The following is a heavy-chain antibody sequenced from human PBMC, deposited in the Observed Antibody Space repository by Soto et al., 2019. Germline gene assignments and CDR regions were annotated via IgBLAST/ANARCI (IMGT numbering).Heavy chain of an antibody. CDR3: ARQFVVVPAAMWANYYYYGMDV. CDR2: IYPGDSDT. D-gene: IGHD2-2*01. Sequence: PGEPLKGSGKGSGYSFTSYWISWVRQMPGKGLEWMGIIYPGDSDTRYSPSFQGQVTISADKSISTAYLQWSSLKASDTAMYYCARQFVVVPAAMWANYYYYGMDVWGQGSTVSVSS. V-gene: IGHV5-51*01. J-gene: IGHJ6*02. CDR1: GYSFTSYW.